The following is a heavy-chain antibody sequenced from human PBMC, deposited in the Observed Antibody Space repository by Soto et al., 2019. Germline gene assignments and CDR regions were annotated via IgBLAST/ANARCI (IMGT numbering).Heavy chain of an antibody. CDR2: MNPNSGNT. CDR1: GYTFTSYD. Sequence: QVQLVQSGAEVKKPGASVKVSCKASGYTFTSYDINWVRQATGQGLEWMGWMNPNSGNTGYAQKFQGRVTMTRNTSISTAYMELSSLRSEDTAVYYCARWAAPSQQRYYYYYMDVWGKGTTVTVSS. D-gene: IGHD6-13*01. J-gene: IGHJ6*03. CDR3: ARWAAPSQQRYYYYYMDV. V-gene: IGHV1-8*01.